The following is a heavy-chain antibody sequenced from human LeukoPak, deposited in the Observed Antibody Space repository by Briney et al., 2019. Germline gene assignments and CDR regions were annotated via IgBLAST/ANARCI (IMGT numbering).Heavy chain of an antibody. Sequence: GGSLRLSCAASGFIFSSYAMSWVRQAPGKGLEWVSTISASGGTTFYADSVKGRFTFPRDNSMNTLYLQMNSLRAEDTAVYYCAKSPYSGEYTEYFQHWGQGTLVTVSS. J-gene: IGHJ1*01. CDR3: AKSPYSGEYTEYFQH. CDR1: GFIFSSYA. D-gene: IGHD1-26*01. V-gene: IGHV3-23*01. CDR2: ISASGGTT.